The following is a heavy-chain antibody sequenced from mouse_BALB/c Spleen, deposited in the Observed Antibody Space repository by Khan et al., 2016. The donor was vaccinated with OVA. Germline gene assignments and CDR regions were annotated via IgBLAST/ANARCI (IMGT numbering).Heavy chain of an antibody. J-gene: IGHJ2*01. Sequence: EVQLQESGAELVKPGASVKLSCTASGFNIKDTYMHWVKQRPEQGLEWIGRIDPANGNTEFDPKFQGKATITAEKSSNTAYLQLSSLTSDDTAVYYCARWPRGYWGQGTTLTVSS. CDR1: GFNIKDTY. CDR3: ARWPRGY. V-gene: IGHV14-3*02. CDR2: IDPANGNT.